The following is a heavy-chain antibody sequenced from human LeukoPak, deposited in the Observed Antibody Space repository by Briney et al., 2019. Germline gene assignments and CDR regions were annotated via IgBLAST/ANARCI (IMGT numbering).Heavy chain of an antibody. CDR1: VFRFSNYW. V-gene: IGHV3-7*04. CDR3: ARALAARSFYFDY. D-gene: IGHD3-10*01. CDR2: INQDGSEK. J-gene: IGHJ4*02. Sequence: GGSLRLSCVVSVFRFSNYWMSWVRQTPGKGLEWVANINQDGSEKFLVDSVKGRFTISRDNVKNSLFLQMSSLRAEDTAVYFCARALAARSFYFDYWGQGTRVSVSS.